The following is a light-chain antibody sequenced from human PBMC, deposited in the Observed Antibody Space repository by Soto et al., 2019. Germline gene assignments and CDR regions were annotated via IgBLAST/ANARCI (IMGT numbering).Light chain of an antibody. V-gene: IGKV3-20*01. CDR1: QSVSSSY. Sequence: MLLTQSPCTLSLSPGERATLSSRASQSVSSSYLAWYQQKPGQAPRLLIYGASSRATGIPDRFSGSGSGTDFTLTISRLEPADFAVYYRQQYGSSPTFGQGTEVDIK. CDR2: GAS. J-gene: IGKJ1*01. CDR3: QQYGSSPT.